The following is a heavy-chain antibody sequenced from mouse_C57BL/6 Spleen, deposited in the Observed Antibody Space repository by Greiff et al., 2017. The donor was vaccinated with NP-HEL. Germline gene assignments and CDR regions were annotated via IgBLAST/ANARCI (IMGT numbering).Heavy chain of an antibody. D-gene: IGHD2-5*01. CDR1: GFTFSDYG. CDR2: ISSGSSTI. Sequence: EVKLVESGGGLVKPGGSLKLSCAASGFTFSDYGMHWVRQAPEKGLEWVAYISSGSSTIYYADTVKGRFTISRDNAKNTLFLQMTSLRSEDTAMYYCARRQSNSYYFDYWGQGTTLTVSS. V-gene: IGHV5-17*01. J-gene: IGHJ2*01. CDR3: ARRQSNSYYFDY.